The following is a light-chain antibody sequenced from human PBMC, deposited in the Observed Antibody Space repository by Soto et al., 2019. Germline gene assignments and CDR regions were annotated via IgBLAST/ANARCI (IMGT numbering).Light chain of an antibody. CDR1: SSDVGGYNF. Sequence: QSVLTQPRSVSGSPGQSVTISCTGTSSDVGGYNFVSWYQQHPGKAPKLIIFDVSKRPSGVPDRFSASKSDNTASLTISWLQAEDEADYYCCSYAGSDTYVFATGTKVTVL. CDR2: DVS. CDR3: CSYAGSDTYV. V-gene: IGLV2-11*01. J-gene: IGLJ1*01.